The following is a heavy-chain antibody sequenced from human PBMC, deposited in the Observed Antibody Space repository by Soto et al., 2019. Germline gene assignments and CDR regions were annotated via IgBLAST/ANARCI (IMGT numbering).Heavy chain of an antibody. CDR2: IXXXNXYX. D-gene: IGHD2-2*01. V-gene: IGHV5-10-1*01. J-gene: IGHJ6*02. Sequence: GESLKISCEASGYIFTNYWITWVRQMPGXDLEWXGXIXXXNXYXXXRXXXXGHVSLSVDKSITTAYLQWTSLKASDPAMYYCARMPTYYHYGLDVWGQGTSVTVSS. CDR3: ARMPTYYHYGLDV. CDR1: GYIFTNYW.